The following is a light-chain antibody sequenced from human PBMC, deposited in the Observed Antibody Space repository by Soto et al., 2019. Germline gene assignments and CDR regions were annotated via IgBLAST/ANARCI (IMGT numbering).Light chain of an antibody. CDR1: QGISSF. CDR3: QQLNSYPIT. CDR2: AAS. Sequence: IQLTQSLSSLSASVGDRVTITCRASQGISSFLAWYQQKPGKAPKLLIYAASTLQTGVPSRFSGSGSGTDFTLTISSLQPADFATYYCQQLNSYPITFGQGTRLEIK. V-gene: IGKV1-9*01. J-gene: IGKJ5*01.